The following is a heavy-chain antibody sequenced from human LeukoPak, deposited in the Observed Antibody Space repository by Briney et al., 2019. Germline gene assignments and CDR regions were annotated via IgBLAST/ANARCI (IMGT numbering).Heavy chain of an antibody. V-gene: IGHV3-21*01. CDR1: GFTFSSYS. D-gene: IGHD1-26*01. CDR2: ISSSSSYI. CDR3: ARLRTYSASPYYFDF. J-gene: IGHJ4*02. Sequence: PGGSLRLSCAASGFTFSSYSMNWVRQAPGKGLEWVSSISSSSSYIYYADSVKGRFTISRDNAKNSLYLQMNSLRAEDAAVYYCARLRTYSASPYYFDFWGQGTLVTASS.